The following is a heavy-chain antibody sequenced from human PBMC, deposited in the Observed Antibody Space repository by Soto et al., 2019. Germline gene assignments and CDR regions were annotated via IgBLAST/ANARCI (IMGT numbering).Heavy chain of an antibody. Sequence: EVQLVQSGAEVKKPGESLTISCKGSGYSFSTYWIGWVRQMPGKGLEWLGFIYPRDSDTRYSPSFQGQVTIPADKSYSTAYLRWTSRQALDTAVLYCASPRGGGSYFGGGLRWGQGTQVTVSS. CDR3: ASPRGGGSYFGGGLR. V-gene: IGHV5-51*01. CDR1: GYSFSTYW. D-gene: IGHD1-26*01. J-gene: IGHJ4*02. CDR2: IYPRDSDT.